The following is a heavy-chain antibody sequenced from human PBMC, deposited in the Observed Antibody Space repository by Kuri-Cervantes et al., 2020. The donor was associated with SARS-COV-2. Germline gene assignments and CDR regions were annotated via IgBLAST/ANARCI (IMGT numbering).Heavy chain of an antibody. CDR2: FDPEDGET. CDR1: GYTLTELS. V-gene: IGHV1-24*01. D-gene: IGHD1-26*01. J-gene: IGHJ4*02. Sequence: ASVKVSCKVSGYTLTELSMHWVRQAPGKGLEWMGGFDPEDGETIYAQKFQGRVTMTEDTSTDTAYMELSSLRSEDTAVYYCATTFAFLMGATYDYWGQGTLVNRLL. CDR3: ATTFAFLMGATYDY.